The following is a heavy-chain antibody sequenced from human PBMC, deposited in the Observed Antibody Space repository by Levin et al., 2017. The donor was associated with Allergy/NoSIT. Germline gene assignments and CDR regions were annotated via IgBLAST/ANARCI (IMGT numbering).Heavy chain of an antibody. CDR3: ARDGGDSYFDY. V-gene: IGHV4-59*12. CDR2: ISYSGSS. Sequence: SETLSLTCSISGRSISNFYWSWIRQTPGKGLEWIAYISYSGSSNYNPYLKSRVTISVDTSKNQVSLKLSSVTAADTAVYYCARDGGDSYFDYWGQGKLVTVSS. CDR1: GRSISNFY. D-gene: IGHD2-21*02. J-gene: IGHJ4*02.